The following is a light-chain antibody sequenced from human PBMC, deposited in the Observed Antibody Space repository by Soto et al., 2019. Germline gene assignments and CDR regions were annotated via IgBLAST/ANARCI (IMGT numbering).Light chain of an antibody. CDR1: QSVSSSY. J-gene: IGKJ2*01. V-gene: IGKV3-20*01. CDR3: QQYGRSPTT. CDR2: DAS. Sequence: EIVLTQSPGTLSLSPGERATLSCRASQSVSSSYLAWYQQKPGQAPRLLISDASSRAPGIPDRFSGSGSGPDFTSTISRLEPEDFAEYYCQQYGRSPTTYGQGTKLEIK.